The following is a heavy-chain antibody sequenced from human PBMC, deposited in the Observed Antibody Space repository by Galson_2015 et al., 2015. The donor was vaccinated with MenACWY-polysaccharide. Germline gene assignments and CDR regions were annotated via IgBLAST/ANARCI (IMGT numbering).Heavy chain of an antibody. CDR1: GYTFTTYA. V-gene: IGHV7-4-1*02. CDR2: INTNTGNP. D-gene: IGHD4-17*01. Sequence: SVKVSCKASGYTFTTYAMNWVRQAPGQGLEWMGGINTNTGNPTYAQDFTGRFVFSLDASVSTAYLQISSLKAEDTAVYYCARDPKQKATTGPTGRGDYGGQGTLVTVSS. CDR3: ARDPKQKATTGPTGRGDY. J-gene: IGHJ4*02.